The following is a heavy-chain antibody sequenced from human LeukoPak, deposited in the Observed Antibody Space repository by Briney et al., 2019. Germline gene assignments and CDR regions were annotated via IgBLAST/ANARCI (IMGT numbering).Heavy chain of an antibody. D-gene: IGHD2-2*01. CDR1: GGTFSSYA. CDR3: ARSYCSSTSCYAGEWGVNYYYGMDV. Sequence: VASVNVSCKASGGTFSSYAISWVRQAPGQGLEWMGGIIPIFGTANYAQKFQGRVTITADESTSTAYMELSSLRSEDTAVYYCARSYCSSTSCYAGEWGVNYYYGMDVWGQGTTVTVS. J-gene: IGHJ6*02. V-gene: IGHV1-69*13. CDR2: IIPIFGTA.